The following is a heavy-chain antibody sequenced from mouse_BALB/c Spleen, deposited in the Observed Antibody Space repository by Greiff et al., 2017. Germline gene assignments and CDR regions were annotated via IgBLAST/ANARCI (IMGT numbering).Heavy chain of an antibody. V-gene: IGHV5-12-1*01. CDR3: ARQDYGNYDGFAY. Sequence: EVKVVESGGGLVKPGGSLKLSCAASGFAFSSYDMSWVRQTPEKRLEWVAYISSGGGSTYYPDTVKGRFTISRDNAKNTLYLQMSSLKSEDTAMYYCARQDYGNYDGFAYWGQGTLVTVAA. J-gene: IGHJ3*01. CDR1: GFAFSSYD. CDR2: ISSGGGST. D-gene: IGHD2-1*01.